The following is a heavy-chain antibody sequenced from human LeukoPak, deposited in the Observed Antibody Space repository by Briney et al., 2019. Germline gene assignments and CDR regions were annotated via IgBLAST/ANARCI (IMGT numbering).Heavy chain of an antibody. CDR1: GYTFTGYY. D-gene: IGHD6-19*01. V-gene: IGHV1-2*02. J-gene: IGHJ4*02. CDR2: INPNSGGT. Sequence: GASVKVSCKASGYTFTGYYMHWVRQAPGQGLEWVGWINPNSGGTNYAQKFQGRVTMTRDTSISTAYMELSRLRSDDTAVYYCARDRPGWYFPLSYWGQGTLVTVSS. CDR3: ARDRPGWYFPLSY.